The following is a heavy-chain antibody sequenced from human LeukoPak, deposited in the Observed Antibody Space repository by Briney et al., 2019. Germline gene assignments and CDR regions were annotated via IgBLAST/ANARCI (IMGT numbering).Heavy chain of an antibody. V-gene: IGHV3-7*01. CDR2: MKQDGSEK. J-gene: IGHJ4*02. CDR3: ASGDYMDS. D-gene: IGHD3-16*01. Sequence: GGLRLSCAASGFTFSDSWMTWVRQAAGKGLEWVANMKQDGSEKYYVDSVKGRFTISRDNAKNSLFLQMNSLRAEDTAVYYCASGDYMDSWGQGTLVTVSS. CDR1: GFTFSDSW.